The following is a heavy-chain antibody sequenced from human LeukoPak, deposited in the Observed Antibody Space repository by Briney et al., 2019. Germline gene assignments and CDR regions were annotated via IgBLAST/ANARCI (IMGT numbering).Heavy chain of an antibody. CDR2: IDGDGATT. Sequence: GGSLRLSCAASGFTFNSYLVSWVRQAPGKGLVWVSRIDGDGATTSYEDSVKGRFTISRDNANNMVYLEMNSLRVEDTAVYHCTRDSGADRRYFDLWGRGTLVTVSS. CDR3: TRDSGADRRYFDL. V-gene: IGHV3-74*01. CDR1: GFTFNSYL. D-gene: IGHD7-27*01. J-gene: IGHJ2*01.